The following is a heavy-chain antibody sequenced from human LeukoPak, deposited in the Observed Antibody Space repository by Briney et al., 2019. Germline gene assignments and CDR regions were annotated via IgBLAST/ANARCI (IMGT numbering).Heavy chain of an antibody. CDR2: IIPIFGTA. D-gene: IGHD3-3*01. J-gene: IGHJ6*03. CDR1: GGTFSSYA. Sequence: SVKVSCKASGGTFSSYAISWVRQAPGQGLEWMGGIIPIFGTANYAQKFQGRVTITADESTSTAYMELSSLRSEDTAVYYCAGDHHYDFWSGYYQHYYYYMDVWGKGTTVTVSS. V-gene: IGHV1-69*01. CDR3: AGDHHYDFWSGYYQHYYYYMDV.